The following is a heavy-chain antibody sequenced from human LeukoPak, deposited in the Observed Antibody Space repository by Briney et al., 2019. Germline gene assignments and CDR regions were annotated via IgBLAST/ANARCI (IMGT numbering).Heavy chain of an antibody. V-gene: IGHV3-21*01. D-gene: IGHD6-6*01. J-gene: IGHJ4*02. Sequence: AGSLRLSCAASGFTLSSYSMNWVRQAPGKGLEWVSYISSSSTHIYYADSVEGRFTISRDNARNSLYLQMNSLRAEDTAIYYCARSEHSSSSFDYWGQGTLVTVSS. CDR3: ARSEHSSSSFDY. CDR2: ISSSSTHI. CDR1: GFTLSSYS.